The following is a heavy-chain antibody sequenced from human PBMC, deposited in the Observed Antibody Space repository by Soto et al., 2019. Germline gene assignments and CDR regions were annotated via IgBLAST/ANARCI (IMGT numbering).Heavy chain of an antibody. Sequence: QVQLQQWGAGLLKPSETLSLTCAVYGGSFSGYYWSWIRQPPGKGLEWIGEINHSGSTNYNPSLKSRVTXSXXTSKCQCSLKLSSVTAADTAVYYCASGMVRGVFDYWGQGTLVTVSS. CDR3: ASGMVRGVFDY. CDR2: INHSGST. D-gene: IGHD3-10*01. CDR1: GGSFSGYY. V-gene: IGHV4-34*01. J-gene: IGHJ4*02.